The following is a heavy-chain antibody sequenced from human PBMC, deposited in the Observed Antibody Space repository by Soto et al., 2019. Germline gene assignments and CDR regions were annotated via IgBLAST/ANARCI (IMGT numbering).Heavy chain of an antibody. D-gene: IGHD2-15*01. V-gene: IGHV4-4*02. CDR2: ISQSGTT. Sequence: QVQLQESGPGLVKPSGTLSLTCAVSGASISSANRWTWVRQHPGEGLEWIGEISQSGTTKYNPSLASRVTISVDKSKNQFSLRLTSMTAADTAVYYCAKKVPAALRLYYFFGLDVWGQGTTVTVSS. CDR3: AKKVPAALRLYYFFGLDV. CDR1: GASISSANR. J-gene: IGHJ6*02.